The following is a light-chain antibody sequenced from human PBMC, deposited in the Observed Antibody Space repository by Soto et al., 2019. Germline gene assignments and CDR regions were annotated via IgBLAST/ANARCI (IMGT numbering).Light chain of an antibody. CDR2: DVA. CDR1: SSTVGGYNY. V-gene: IGLV2-11*01. Sequence: QSALTQPRSVSGSPGQSVTISCTGTSSTVGGYNYVSWYQHSPGKAPKLMIYDVAKRPSGVPDRFSGSKSGNTASLTISGLQAEDEADYYCCSYAGSYTGVFGGGTKLTVL. CDR3: CSYAGSYTGV. J-gene: IGLJ3*02.